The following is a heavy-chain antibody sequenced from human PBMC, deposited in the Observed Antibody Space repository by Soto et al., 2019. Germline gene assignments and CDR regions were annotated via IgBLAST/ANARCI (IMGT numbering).Heavy chain of an antibody. CDR2: INPSGGST. D-gene: IGHD5-18*01. CDR3: ARGFPGRLTAMFSQGNFDY. J-gene: IGHJ4*02. CDR1: GYTFTSYY. Sequence: QVQLVQSGAEVKKPGASVKVSCKASGYTFTSYYMHWVRQAPGQGLEWMGIINPSGGSTSYAQKFQGRVTMSRETSTSTVYMEQSSLRSEDTAVYYCARGFPGRLTAMFSQGNFDYLGQGTLVTFSS. V-gene: IGHV1-46*01.